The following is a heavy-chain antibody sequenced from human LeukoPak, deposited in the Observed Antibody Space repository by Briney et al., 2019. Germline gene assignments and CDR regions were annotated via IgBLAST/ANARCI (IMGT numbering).Heavy chain of an antibody. CDR1: GYTFTSNY. J-gene: IGHJ4*02. D-gene: IGHD6-25*01. CDR3: ARVGVTAATADY. Sequence: GASVKVSCKAFGYTFTSNYMHWVRQAPGQGPEWMGVISPSGGSTTYAQKFQGRVTLTRDMSTSTDYLQLNSLRSEDTAVYFCARVGVTAATADYWGQGTLVTVSS. CDR2: ISPSGGST. V-gene: IGHV1-46*01.